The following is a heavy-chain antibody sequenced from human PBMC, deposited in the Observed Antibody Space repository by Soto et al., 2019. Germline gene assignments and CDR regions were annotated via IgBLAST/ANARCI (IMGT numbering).Heavy chain of an antibody. CDR3: ASGSSWRRNYYGMDV. CDR2: IIPIFGTA. Sequence: SVKVSYKASAGTFSSYAISWLRQAPGQGLEWMGGIIPIFGTANYAQKFQGRVTITADESTSTAYMELSSLRSEDTAVYYCASGSSWRRNYYGMDVWGQGTTVTVSS. V-gene: IGHV1-69*13. CDR1: AGTFSSYA. D-gene: IGHD6-13*01. J-gene: IGHJ6*02.